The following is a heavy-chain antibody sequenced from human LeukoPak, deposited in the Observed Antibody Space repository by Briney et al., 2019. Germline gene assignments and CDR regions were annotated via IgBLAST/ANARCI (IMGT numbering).Heavy chain of an antibody. V-gene: IGHV3-7*01. D-gene: IGHD3-3*01. CDR2: IKQDGSEK. CDR3: ARDNGVVHGVYYMDV. Sequence: GRSLRLSCAASGFTFSNYWMTWVRQAPGKGLEWVADIKQDGSEKVYVKSVRGRFTISRENATMSLFLQMNSLRAEDTAVYYCARDNGVVHGVYYMDVWGKGTTVTVS. J-gene: IGHJ6*03. CDR1: GFTFSNYW.